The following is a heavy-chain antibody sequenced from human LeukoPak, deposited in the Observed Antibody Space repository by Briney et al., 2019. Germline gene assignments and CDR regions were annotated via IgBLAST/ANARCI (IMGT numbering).Heavy chain of an antibody. CDR2: IYYSGST. D-gene: IGHD6-13*01. J-gene: IGHJ5*02. CDR3: AIGYSSSWYSAANWFDP. V-gene: IGHV4-31*03. Sequence: PSETLSLTCTVSGGSISSGGYYWSWIRQHPGKGLEWIGYIYYSGSTYYNPSLKSRVTISVATSKNQCSLKLSSVTAADTAVYYRAIGYSSSWYSAANWFDPWGQGTLVTVSS. CDR1: GGSISSGGYY.